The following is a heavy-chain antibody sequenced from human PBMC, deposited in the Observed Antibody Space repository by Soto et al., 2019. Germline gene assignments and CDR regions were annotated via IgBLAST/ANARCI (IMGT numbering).Heavy chain of an antibody. Sequence: GASVKVSCKASGYSFTTYGIFWVRQAPGQGLEWMGWISAYNGNTNYAQKLQGRVTMTTDTSTSTAYMELRSLRSDDTAVYYCARDLVGATFDPWGQGTLVTVS. V-gene: IGHV1-18*01. CDR3: ARDLVGATFDP. D-gene: IGHD1-26*01. CDR1: GYSFTTYG. J-gene: IGHJ5*02. CDR2: ISAYNGNT.